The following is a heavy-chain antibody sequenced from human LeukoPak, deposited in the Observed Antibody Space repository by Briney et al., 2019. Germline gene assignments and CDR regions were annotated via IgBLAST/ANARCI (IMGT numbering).Heavy chain of an antibody. J-gene: IGHJ3*01. D-gene: IGHD2-8*01. CDR3: TCDLDRTDGL. V-gene: IGHV3-7*01. CDR1: GFTFSDYY. Sequence: GGSLRLSCAASGFTFSDYYMSWIRQAPGKGLEWVANIHLHGSERYYLDSVKGRFTISRDNAKNSLYLQMNSLRAEDTAVYYCTCDLDRTDGLWGQGTMVTVSS. CDR2: IHLHGSER.